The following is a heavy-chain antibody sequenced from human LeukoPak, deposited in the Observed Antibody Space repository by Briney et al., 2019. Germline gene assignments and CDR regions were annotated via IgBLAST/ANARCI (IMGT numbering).Heavy chain of an antibody. CDR3: AKGDVSVADSFDY. V-gene: IGHV3-9*01. J-gene: IGHJ4*02. CDR2: ISGNSGSI. D-gene: IGHD6-19*01. CDR1: GFTFDDYA. Sequence: HPGGSLRLSCAASGFTFDDYAMHWVRQAPGKGLEWVSGISGNSGSIAYADSVKGRFTISRDNARNSLYLQMNSLRPEDTALYYCAKGDVSVADSFDYWGQGTLVTVSS.